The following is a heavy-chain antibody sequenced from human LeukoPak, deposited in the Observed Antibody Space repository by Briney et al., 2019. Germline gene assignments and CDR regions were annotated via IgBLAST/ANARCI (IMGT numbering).Heavy chain of an antibody. CDR2: IRSKANSYAT. CDR3: TPDIVVVVAAT. J-gene: IGHJ5*02. Sequence: GGSLRLSCAASGFTFSGSAMHWVRQASGKGLEWVGRIRSKANSYATAYAASVKGRFTISRDDSKNTAYLQMSSLKTEDTAVYYCTPDIVVVVAATWGQGTLVTVSS. V-gene: IGHV3-73*01. CDR1: GFTFSGSA. D-gene: IGHD2-15*01.